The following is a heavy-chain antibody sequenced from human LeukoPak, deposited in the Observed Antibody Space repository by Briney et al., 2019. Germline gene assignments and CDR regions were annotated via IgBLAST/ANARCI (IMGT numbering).Heavy chain of an antibody. CDR2: ISSGSTI. CDR1: GFTFSSYE. D-gene: IGHD6-19*01. CDR3: ARESIAVAGAPFDY. V-gene: IGHV3-48*03. Sequence: GGSLRLSCAASGFTFSSYEMNWVRQAPGKGLEWVSYISSGSTIYDADSVKGRFTISRDNAKNSLYLQMDSLRAEDTAVYYCARESIAVAGAPFDYWGQGTLVTVSS. J-gene: IGHJ4*02.